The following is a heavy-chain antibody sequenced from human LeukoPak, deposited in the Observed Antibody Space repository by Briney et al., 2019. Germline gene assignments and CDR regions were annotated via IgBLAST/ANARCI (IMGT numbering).Heavy chain of an antibody. CDR3: ARDRRRYCSSTSCSSFDH. D-gene: IGHD2-2*01. CDR1: GYTFTSYV. CDR2: ISAYNGNT. V-gene: IGHV1-18*01. J-gene: IGHJ4*02. Sequence: ASVKVSCKASGYTFTSYVISWVRQAPGRGREWMGLISAYNGNTNYAQKLQGRVTMTTDTSTSTAHMELRSLRSDDAAVYYCARDRRRYCSSTSCSSFDHWAQGPRVTVSS.